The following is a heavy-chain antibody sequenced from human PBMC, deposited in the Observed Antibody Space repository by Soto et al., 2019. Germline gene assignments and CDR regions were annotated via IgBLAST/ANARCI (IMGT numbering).Heavy chain of an antibody. D-gene: IGHD6-19*01. Sequence: PSETLSLTCTVSGGSISSGGYYWSWIRQHPGKGLEWIGYIYYSGSTYYNPSLKSRVTISVDTSKNQFSLKLSSVTAADTAVYYCARDGGSSGWYGYYYYGMDVWGQGTTVTVSS. CDR2: IYYSGST. CDR1: GGSISSGGYY. CDR3: ARDGGSSGWYGYYYYGMDV. V-gene: IGHV4-31*03. J-gene: IGHJ6*02.